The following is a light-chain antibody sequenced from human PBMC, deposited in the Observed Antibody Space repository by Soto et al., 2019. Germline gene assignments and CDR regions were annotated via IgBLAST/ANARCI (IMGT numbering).Light chain of an antibody. J-gene: IGKJ1*01. Sequence: EIVLTPSPGPLSLSPGERATLSFRANHSLSNKIDLAWHQQKPGQAPRLLIYGASSRATGIPNRFSGSGSGTDFTLTISRLEPEDFAVYYCQQYGNSPQTFGQGTKVDIK. CDR1: HSLSNKID. V-gene: IGKV3-20*01. CDR3: QQYGNSPQT. CDR2: GAS.